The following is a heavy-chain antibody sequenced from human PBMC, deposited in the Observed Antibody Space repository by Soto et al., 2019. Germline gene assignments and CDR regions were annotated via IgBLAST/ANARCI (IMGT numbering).Heavy chain of an antibody. Sequence: GGSLRLSCAASGFTFSNAWMSWVRQAPGKGLEWVGRIKSKTDGGTTDYAAPVKGRFTISRDDSKNTLYLQMNSLKTEDTAVYYCTTLYSGYDPGDAFDIWGQGTMVTVSS. CDR3: TTLYSGYDPGDAFDI. CDR2: IKSKTDGGTT. J-gene: IGHJ3*02. D-gene: IGHD5-12*01. V-gene: IGHV3-15*01. CDR1: GFTFSNAW.